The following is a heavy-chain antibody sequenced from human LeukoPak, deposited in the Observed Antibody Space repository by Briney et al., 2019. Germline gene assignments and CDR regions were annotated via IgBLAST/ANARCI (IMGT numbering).Heavy chain of an antibody. J-gene: IGHJ5*02. CDR2: IKQDGSEK. V-gene: IGHV3-7*01. CDR1: GFSFSTYY. CDR3: ARFDCSSTSCYTGWFDP. Sequence: GGSLRLSCAASGFSFSTYYMSWVRQAPGKGLEWVANIKQDGSEKYYVDSVKGRFTIFRDDAKNSLYLQMDSLRAEDTAVYYCARFDCSSTSCYTGWFDPWGQGTLVTVSS. D-gene: IGHD2-2*02.